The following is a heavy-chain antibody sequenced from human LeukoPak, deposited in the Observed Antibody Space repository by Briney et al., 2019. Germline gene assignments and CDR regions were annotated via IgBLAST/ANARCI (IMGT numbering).Heavy chain of an antibody. CDR3: ARDVRPDY. CDR2: IKQDGTEK. D-gene: IGHD6-6*01. Sequence: GGSLRLSCAASGFTFSSYWMSWVRQAPGEGLEWVANIKQDGTEKYYMDSVRGRFSISRDNAKNSLYLQMNALRAEDTAVYYCARDVRPDYWGQGTLVTDST. V-gene: IGHV3-7*04. J-gene: IGHJ4*02. CDR1: GFTFSSYW.